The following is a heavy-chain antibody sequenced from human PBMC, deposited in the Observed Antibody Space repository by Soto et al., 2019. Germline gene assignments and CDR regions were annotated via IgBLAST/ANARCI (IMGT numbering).Heavy chain of an antibody. CDR2: INTKNGNT. CDR3: ARDQAPYSNGWYY. D-gene: IGHD6-19*01. Sequence: QIYLVQSGAEVKKPGASVKVSCKASGYTFTSYGIIWVRQAPGQGLEWMGWINTKNGNTHYAQKLQGRVTMTTDTSTTTAYMELRSLRTDDMAVYFCARDQAPYSNGWYYWGQGTLVTVSS. J-gene: IGHJ4*02. CDR1: GYTFTSYG. V-gene: IGHV1-18*03.